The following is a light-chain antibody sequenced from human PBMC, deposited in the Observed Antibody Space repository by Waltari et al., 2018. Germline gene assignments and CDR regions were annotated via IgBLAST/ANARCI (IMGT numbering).Light chain of an antibody. CDR1: QSVLYSSNNKNY. V-gene: IGKV4-1*01. CDR3: QQYYSIPYT. J-gene: IGKJ2*01. Sequence: DIVMTQSPDSLAVSLGERATINCKSSQSVLYSSNNKNYLAWYRQKPGQPPELPIYWASSRESGVPDRFSGSGSGTDFALTISSLQAEDVAVYYCQQYYSIPYTFGQGTKLEIK. CDR2: WAS.